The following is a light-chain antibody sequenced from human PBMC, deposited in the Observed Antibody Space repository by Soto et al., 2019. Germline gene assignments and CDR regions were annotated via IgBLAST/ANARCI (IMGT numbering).Light chain of an antibody. CDR1: QDVSSK. CDR3: QQYIRWPLT. J-gene: IGKJ4*01. V-gene: IGKV3D-15*01. CDR2: DAS. Sequence: EMVVTQSPSTLSVSPGERVTLSCRTSQDVSSKLAWYQQKPGQPPSLLIYDASTRATGTPARFSGSGSGTEFTLAVSSLQSEDYALYFCQQYIRWPLTFGGGTNVDIK.